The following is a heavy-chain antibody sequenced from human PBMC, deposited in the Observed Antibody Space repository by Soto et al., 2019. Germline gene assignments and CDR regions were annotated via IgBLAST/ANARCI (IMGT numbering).Heavy chain of an antibody. CDR1: GYSISSGYY. V-gene: IGHV4-38-2*01. D-gene: IGHD3-10*01. CDR2: IDHSGST. J-gene: IGHJ4*02. Sequence: PSETLSLTCAVSGYSISSGYYWGWIRQPPGKGLEWIGSIDHSGSTYYNPSLKSRVTISVDTSKNQFSLKLSSVTAADTAVYYCARWWRASGSPQGLFDYWGQGTLVTVSS. CDR3: ARWWRASGSPQGLFDY.